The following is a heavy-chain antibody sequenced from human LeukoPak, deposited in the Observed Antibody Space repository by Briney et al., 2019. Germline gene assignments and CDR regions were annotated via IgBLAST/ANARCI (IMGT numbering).Heavy chain of an antibody. Sequence: SETLSLTCTVSGRSISSYYWSWVRQPPRKGLEWNGYIHYSGSTNYNPSLKSRVTISVDTSKNQFSLKLSSVTAADTAVYYCASSGYSYVDWYYDLWGRGTLVTVSS. CDR2: IHYSGST. V-gene: IGHV4-59*01. CDR3: ASSGYSYVDWYYDL. J-gene: IGHJ2*01. CDR1: GRSISSYY. D-gene: IGHD5-18*01.